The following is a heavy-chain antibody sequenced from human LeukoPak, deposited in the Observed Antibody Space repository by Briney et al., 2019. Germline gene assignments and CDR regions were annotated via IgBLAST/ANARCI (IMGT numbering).Heavy chain of an antibody. J-gene: IGHJ4*02. CDR1: GFTFSSYS. Sequence: GGSLGLSCAASGFTFSSYSMNWVRQAPGKGLAWVSSISSTTSYINYADSVRGRFTISRDNAKNSLYLQMNSLRAEDTAVYYCARSLTAAAGNLGYWGQGTLITVFS. D-gene: IGHD6-13*01. CDR2: ISSTTSYI. V-gene: IGHV3-21*01. CDR3: ARSLTAAAGNLGY.